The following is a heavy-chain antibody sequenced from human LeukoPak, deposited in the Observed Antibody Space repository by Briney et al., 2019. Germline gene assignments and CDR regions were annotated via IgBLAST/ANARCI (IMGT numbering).Heavy chain of an antibody. CDR3: ASSPTRQWLVYYYYYYMDV. CDR2: ISYDGSNK. V-gene: IGHV3-30*03. D-gene: IGHD6-19*01. CDR1: GFTFSSYG. Sequence: PGGSLRLSCAASGFTFSSYGMHWVRQAPGKGLEWVAVISYDGSNKYYADSVKGRFTISRDNSKNTLYLQMNSLRAEDTAVYYCASSPTRQWLVYYYYYYMDVWGKGTTVTVSS. J-gene: IGHJ6*03.